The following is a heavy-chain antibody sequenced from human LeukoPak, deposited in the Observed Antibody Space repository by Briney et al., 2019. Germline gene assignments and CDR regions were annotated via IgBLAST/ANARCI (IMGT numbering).Heavy chain of an antibody. D-gene: IGHD3-10*01. Sequence: GGSRRLSCAASGFTFSSYSMNWVRQAPGKGLEWVSSISSSSSYIYYADSVKGRFTISRDNAKNSLYLQMNSLRAEDTAVYYCARDQDAAMVRGALLYFHYYYGMDVWGQGTTVTVSS. V-gene: IGHV3-21*01. J-gene: IGHJ6*02. CDR1: GFTFSSYS. CDR2: ISSSSSYI. CDR3: ARDQDAAMVRGALLYFHYYYGMDV.